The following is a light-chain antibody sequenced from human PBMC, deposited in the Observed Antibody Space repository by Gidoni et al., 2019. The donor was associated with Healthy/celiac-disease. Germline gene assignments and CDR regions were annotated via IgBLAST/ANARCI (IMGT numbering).Light chain of an antibody. CDR2: AAS. CDR3: QQYYSYPRT. V-gene: IGKV1-8*01. J-gene: IGKJ1*01. CDR1: QGISSY. Sequence: IRMTQSPSSLSASTGDRVTITCRASQGISSYLAWYQQKPGKAPKLLIYAASTLQSGVPSRFSGSGSGTDFTLTISCLQSEDFATYYCQQYYSYPRTFXQXTKVEIK.